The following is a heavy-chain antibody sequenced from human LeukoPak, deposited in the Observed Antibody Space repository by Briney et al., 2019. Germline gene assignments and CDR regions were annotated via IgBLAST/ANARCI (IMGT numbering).Heavy chain of an antibody. CDR1: GGSISSYY. Sequence: SETLSLTRTVSGGSISSYYWSWIRQPPGKGLEWIGYIYYSGSTNYNPSLKSRVTISVDTSKNQFSLKLSSVTAADTAVYYCARQTPTMIVSGDAFDIWGQGTMVTVSS. CDR2: IYYSGST. CDR3: ARQTPTMIVSGDAFDI. J-gene: IGHJ3*02. V-gene: IGHV4-59*08. D-gene: IGHD3-22*01.